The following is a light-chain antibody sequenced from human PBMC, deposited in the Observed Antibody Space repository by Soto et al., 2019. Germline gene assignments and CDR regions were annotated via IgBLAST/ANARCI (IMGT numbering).Light chain of an antibody. CDR1: TSNIGSNY. CDR2: RNN. Sequence: QSVLTQPPSASGTPGQGVTISCSGSTSNIGSNYVYWYQQLPGTAPKLLIYRNNQRPSGVPDRFSGSKSGNTASLTISGLQAEDEADYYCSSYTSSSTLYVFGTGTKSPS. V-gene: IGLV1-47*01. CDR3: SSYTSSSTLYV. J-gene: IGLJ1*01.